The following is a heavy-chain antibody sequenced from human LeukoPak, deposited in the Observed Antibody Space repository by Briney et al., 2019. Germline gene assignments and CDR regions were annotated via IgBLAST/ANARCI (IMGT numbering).Heavy chain of an antibody. J-gene: IGHJ4*02. CDR2: IYPGDSDT. Sequence: GESLKISWKGSGYSFTSYWIGWVRQVPGKGLKWMGIIYPGDSDTRYSPSFQGQVAISADKSISTAYLQWSSLKASDTAMYYCARDDSSGYLYWGQGTLVTVSS. CDR1: GYSFTSYW. D-gene: IGHD3-22*01. V-gene: IGHV5-51*01. CDR3: ARDDSSGYLY.